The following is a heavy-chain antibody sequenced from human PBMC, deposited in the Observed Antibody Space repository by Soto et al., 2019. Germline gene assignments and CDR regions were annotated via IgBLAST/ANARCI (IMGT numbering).Heavy chain of an antibody. CDR2: ISAYNGNT. Sequence: ASVKVSCKASGYTFTSYGISWVRQAPGQGLEWMGWISAYNGNTNYAQKLQGRVTMTTDTSTSTAYMELRSLRSDDTAVYYCARVFYSSSWKSYYYDSSGLLDYWGQGTLVTVSS. CDR1: GYTFTSYG. J-gene: IGHJ4*02. D-gene: IGHD3-22*01. CDR3: ARVFYSSSWKSYYYDSSGLLDY. V-gene: IGHV1-18*01.